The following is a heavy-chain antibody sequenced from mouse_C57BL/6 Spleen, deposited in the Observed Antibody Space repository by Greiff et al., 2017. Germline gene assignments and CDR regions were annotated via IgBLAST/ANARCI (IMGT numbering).Heavy chain of an antibody. CDR3: ARDWGYYGSSRYWYFDV. D-gene: IGHD1-1*01. J-gene: IGHJ1*03. V-gene: IGHV5-16*01. CDR1: GFTFSDYY. Sequence: EVKLMESEGGLVQPGSSMKLSCTASGFTFSDYYMAWVRQVPEKGLEWVANINYDGSSTYYLDSLKSRFIISRDNAKNILYLQMSSLKSEDTATYYCARDWGYYGSSRYWYFDVWGTGTTVTVSS. CDR2: INYDGSST.